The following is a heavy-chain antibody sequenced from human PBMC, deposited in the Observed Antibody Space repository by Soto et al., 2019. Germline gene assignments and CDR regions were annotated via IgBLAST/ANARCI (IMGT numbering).Heavy chain of an antibody. Sequence: EVQLVESGGGLVQPGGSLRLSCAASGFTFSSYWMNWVRQAPGKGLEWVANIKQDGSEKYYVDSVKGRFTMSRDNTKNSLYLQMNSLRAEDTAVYYCAREQLQVVIPDYWGQGTLVTVSS. D-gene: IGHD6-13*01. J-gene: IGHJ4*02. CDR2: IKQDGSEK. CDR3: AREQLQVVIPDY. V-gene: IGHV3-7*01. CDR1: GFTFSSYW.